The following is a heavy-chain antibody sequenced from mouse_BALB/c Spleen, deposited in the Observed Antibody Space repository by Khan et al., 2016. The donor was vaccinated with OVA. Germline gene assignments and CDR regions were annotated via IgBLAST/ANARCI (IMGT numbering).Heavy chain of an antibody. V-gene: IGHV2-6-1*01. CDR3: ARQAYPWYFDV. CDR1: GFSLTSYG. CDR2: IWSDGRT. Sequence: QVQLKESGPGPVAPSQSLSITCTISGFSLTSYGVHWVRQPAGKGLEWLVVIWSDGRTTYNSALKSRLSISKDNSKSQVFLKVNSIQTDDTAIYYCARQAYPWYFDVWGAGTTVTVSS. D-gene: IGHD2-10*01. J-gene: IGHJ1*01.